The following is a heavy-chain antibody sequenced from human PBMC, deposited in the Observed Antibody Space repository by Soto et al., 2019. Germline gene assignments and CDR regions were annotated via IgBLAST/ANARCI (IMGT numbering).Heavy chain of an antibody. CDR3: GRSVGLSYGMDV. V-gene: IGHV1-18*01. J-gene: IGHJ6*02. CDR2: ISAYNGNT. Sequence: GASVKVSCKASGYIFASYGISWVRQAPGQGLEWMGWISAYNGNTNYAQKLQGRVTMSTDTSTSTAYMELRSLRSDVTAVYYCGRSVGLSYGMDVWGQGTTVTVSS. CDR1: GYIFASYG. D-gene: IGHD1-26*01.